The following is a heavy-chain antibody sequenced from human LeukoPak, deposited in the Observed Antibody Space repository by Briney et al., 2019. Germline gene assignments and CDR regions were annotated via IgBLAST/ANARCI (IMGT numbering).Heavy chain of an antibody. CDR1: GFTFSSYS. CDR2: ISSSTSTI. D-gene: IGHD2-15*01. CDR3: ARVAQEFDY. V-gene: IGHV3-48*04. J-gene: IGHJ4*02. Sequence: GGSLRLSCAASGFTFSSYSMNWVRQAPGKGLEWVSYISSSTSTIYYADSVKGRFTISRDNAKNSLYLQMNSLRAEDTAVYYCARVAQEFDYWGQGTLVTVSS.